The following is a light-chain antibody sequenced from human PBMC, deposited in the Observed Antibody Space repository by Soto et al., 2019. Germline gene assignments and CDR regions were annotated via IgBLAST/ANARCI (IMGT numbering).Light chain of an antibody. Sequence: EIIMKQSPATLSVSPGERATLSCRASQSVRSNLAWYQQKLGQAPRLLIYGASTRATGIPARFSGSGSGTEFTLPISSLQSEDFAVYYCQQYNNWPPITFGQGTLLEIK. CDR2: GAS. CDR1: QSVRSN. V-gene: IGKV3-15*01. J-gene: IGKJ5*01. CDR3: QQYNNWPPIT.